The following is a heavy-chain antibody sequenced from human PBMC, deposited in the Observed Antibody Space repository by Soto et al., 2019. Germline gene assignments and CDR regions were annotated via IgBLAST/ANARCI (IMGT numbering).Heavy chain of an antibody. J-gene: IGHJ4*02. Sequence: GGSLRLSCAASGFTFSSYAMSWVRQAPGKGLEWVSAISGSGGSTYYADSVKGRFTISRDNSKNTLYLQMNSLRAEDTAVYYCAKDHYGDYVVAADYWGQGTLVTVSS. D-gene: IGHD4-17*01. CDR2: ISGSGGST. V-gene: IGHV3-23*01. CDR1: GFTFSSYA. CDR3: AKDHYGDYVVAADY.